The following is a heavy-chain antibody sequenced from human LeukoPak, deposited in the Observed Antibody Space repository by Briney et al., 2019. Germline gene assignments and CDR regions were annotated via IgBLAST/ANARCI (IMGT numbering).Heavy chain of an antibody. CDR1: GGSVSSSSDY. CDR2: IYYSGST. Sequence: PSETLSLTCTVSGGSVSSSSDYWGWIRQPPMKGLEWIGSIYYSGSTEYNLSLKSRVTISVDTSRNQFSLKLSSVTAADTAVYYCARHQSYGSGTYYAPFDNWGQGILVTVSS. D-gene: IGHD3-10*01. CDR3: ARHQSYGSGTYYAPFDN. J-gene: IGHJ4*02. V-gene: IGHV4-39*01.